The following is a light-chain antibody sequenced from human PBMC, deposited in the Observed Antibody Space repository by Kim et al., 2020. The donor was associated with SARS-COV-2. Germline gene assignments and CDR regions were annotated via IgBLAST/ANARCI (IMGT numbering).Light chain of an antibody. CDR3: QQADAFPLT. CDR2: GAS. Sequence: ASVGDRVTITCRASQGIGNWLAWYQQKPGKAPKLLIAGASSLQSWVPSRFSGSGTGTDFTLSISSLQPEDFATYYCQQADAFPLTFGGRTKVDIK. V-gene: IGKV1-12*01. CDR1: QGIGNW. J-gene: IGKJ4*01.